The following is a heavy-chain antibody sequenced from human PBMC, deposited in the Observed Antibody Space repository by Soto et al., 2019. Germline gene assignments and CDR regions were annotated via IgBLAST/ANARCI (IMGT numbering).Heavy chain of an antibody. D-gene: IGHD3-3*01. Sequence: SETLSLTCAVYGGSFSGYYWSWIRQPPGKGLEWIGEINHSGSTNYNPSLKSRVTISVDTSKNQFSLKLSSVTAADTAVYYCARDSLIVLRFLEWLPGSGMDVWGQGTTVTVSS. CDR2: INHSGST. CDR1: GGSFSGYY. CDR3: ARDSLIVLRFLEWLPGSGMDV. V-gene: IGHV4-34*01. J-gene: IGHJ6*02.